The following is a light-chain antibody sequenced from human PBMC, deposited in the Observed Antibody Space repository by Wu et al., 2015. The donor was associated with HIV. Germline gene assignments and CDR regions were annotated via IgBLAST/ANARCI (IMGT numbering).Light chain of an antibody. V-gene: IGKV1-27*01. J-gene: IGKJ1*01. Sequence: DIQMTQSPSSLSASVGDRVTITCRASQGISKYLAWYQQKPGNVPKLLIFAASTLQSGVPSRFSGSGSGTDFILTINSLQPEDVATYYCQKYNTAPWTFGQGTKV. CDR1: QGISKY. CDR2: AAS. CDR3: QKYNTAPWT.